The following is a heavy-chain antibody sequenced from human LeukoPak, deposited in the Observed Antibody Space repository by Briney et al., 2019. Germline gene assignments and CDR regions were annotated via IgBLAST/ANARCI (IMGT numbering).Heavy chain of an antibody. CDR2: IYYSGST. D-gene: IGHD6-13*01. V-gene: IGHV4-59*01. CDR3: ARVIYSVEQQLVQYYFDY. CDR1: GDSISGYY. J-gene: IGHJ4*02. Sequence: SETLSVTCTVSGDSISGYYWSWIRQPPGKGLEWIGYIYYSGSTNYNPSLKSRVTISVDTSKNQFSLKLSSVTAADTAVYYCARVIYSVEQQLVQYYFDYWGQGTLVTVSS.